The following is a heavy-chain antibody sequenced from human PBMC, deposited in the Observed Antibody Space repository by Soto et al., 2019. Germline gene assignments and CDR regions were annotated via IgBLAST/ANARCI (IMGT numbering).Heavy chain of an antibody. V-gene: IGHV1-69*12. D-gene: IGHD2-15*01. CDR3: ARGWECTGVSCVLRGGWFDP. Sequence: QVQLVQSGAEVKKPGSSVTVSCKASGDTFNSYAVSWVRQAPGQGLEWMGVLIPVFGTRNYAQKFQGRLTISADDSTSTVSVELRSLRSCDPAVYYCARGWECTGVSCVLRGGWFDPWGQGTLVTVSS. CDR2: LIPVFGTR. J-gene: IGHJ5*02. CDR1: GDTFNSYA.